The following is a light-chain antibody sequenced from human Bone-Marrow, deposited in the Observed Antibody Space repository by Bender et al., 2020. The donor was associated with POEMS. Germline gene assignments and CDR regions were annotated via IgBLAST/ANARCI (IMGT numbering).Light chain of an antibody. V-gene: IGLV1-40*03. Sequence: MSCTGTSSNIGAGYDVHWYQQLPGSAPKLLIYGNTNRPSGVPGRFSGSKSGASASLAISGLQSEDEADYYCAVWDDSLNGWVFGGGTKLTVL. CDR1: SSNIGAGYD. J-gene: IGLJ3*02. CDR3: AVWDDSLNGWV. CDR2: GNT.